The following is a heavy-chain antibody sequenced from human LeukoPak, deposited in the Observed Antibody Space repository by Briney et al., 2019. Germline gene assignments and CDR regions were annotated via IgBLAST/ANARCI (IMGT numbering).Heavy chain of an antibody. Sequence: GRPLSLSCAVSGFTFSSYAMHWVRQATGEGLEWVAVISYDGSNKYYADSVKGRFTISRDNSKNTLYLQMNSLRAEDTAVYYCARDRGYYGDYFAGMDGWGQGTTVTVAS. V-gene: IGHV3-30-3*01. CDR1: GFTFSSYA. J-gene: IGHJ6*02. D-gene: IGHD4-17*01. CDR2: ISYDGSNK. CDR3: ARDRGYYGDYFAGMDG.